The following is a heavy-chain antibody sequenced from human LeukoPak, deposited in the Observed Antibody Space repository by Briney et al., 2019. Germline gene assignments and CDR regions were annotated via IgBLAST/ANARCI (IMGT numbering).Heavy chain of an antibody. V-gene: IGHV3-21*01. D-gene: IGHD6-19*01. CDR2: ISSTTSYI. CDR1: GFTFSSYT. CDR3: ARTTAMAGFGY. Sequence: PGGSLRLSCAASGFTFSSYTMTWVRQAPGKGLEWVSSISSTTSYIYYADSVKGRFTVSRDNAKSSLYLQMNSLRAEDTAVYYCARTTAMAGFGYWGQGTLVTVSS. J-gene: IGHJ4*02.